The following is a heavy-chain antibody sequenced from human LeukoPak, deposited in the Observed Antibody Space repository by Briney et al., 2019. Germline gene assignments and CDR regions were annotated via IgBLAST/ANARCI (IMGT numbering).Heavy chain of an antibody. CDR3: AKGSYYYDSSGAFDI. CDR1: GFTFSSYG. CDR2: IRYDGSNK. J-gene: IGHJ3*02. Sequence: GGSLRLSCAASGFTFSSYGMHWVRQAPGKGLEWVAFIRYDGSNKYYADSVKGRFTISRDNSKNTLYLQMNSLRAEDTAVYYCAKGSYYYDSSGAFDIWGQGTMVTVSS. D-gene: IGHD3-22*01. V-gene: IGHV3-30*02.